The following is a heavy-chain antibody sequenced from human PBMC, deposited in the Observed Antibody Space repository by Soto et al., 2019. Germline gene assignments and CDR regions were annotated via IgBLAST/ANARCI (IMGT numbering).Heavy chain of an antibody. D-gene: IGHD5-12*01. CDR2: INPNSGGT. V-gene: IGHV1-2*02. CDR3: ATKGGYDFLGFDP. J-gene: IGHJ5*02. CDR1: GYTFTGYY. Sequence: ASVKVSCKASGYTFTGYYMHWVRQAPGQGLEWMGWINPNSGGTNYAQKFQGRVTMTRDTSISTAYMELSRLRSDDTAVYYCATKGGYDFLGFDPWGQGTLVTAPQ.